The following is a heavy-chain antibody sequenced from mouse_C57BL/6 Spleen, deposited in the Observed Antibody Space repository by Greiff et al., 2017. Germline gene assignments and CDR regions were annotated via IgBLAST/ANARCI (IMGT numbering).Heavy chain of an antibody. CDR1: GYAFSSSW. V-gene: IGHV1-82*01. CDR3: ARYDYDDGAWFAY. J-gene: IGHJ3*01. Sequence: QVQLKQSGPELVKPGASVKISCKASGYAFSSSWMNWVKQRPGKGLEWIGRIYPGDGDTNYNGKFKGKATLTADKSSSTAYMQLSSLTSEDSAVXVCARYDYDDGAWFAYWGQGTLVTVSA. CDR2: IYPGDGDT. D-gene: IGHD2-4*01.